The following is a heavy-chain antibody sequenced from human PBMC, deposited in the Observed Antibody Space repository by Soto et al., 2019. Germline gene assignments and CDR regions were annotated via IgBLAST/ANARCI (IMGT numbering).Heavy chain of an antibody. J-gene: IGHJ5*02. CDR1: GGSISSSSSY. Sequence: QLQLQESGPGLVKPSETLSLTCTVSGGSISSSSSYWGWIRQPPGKGLEWIGYIYYSGRTNYNPSLKSRVTISVDTSKNQFSLKLNSVTAADTAVYYCARQPRDAATVTRVINWFDPCGQGALVTVSS. D-gene: IGHD4-17*01. CDR2: IYYSGRT. V-gene: IGHV4-39*01. CDR3: ARQPRDAATVTRVINWFDP.